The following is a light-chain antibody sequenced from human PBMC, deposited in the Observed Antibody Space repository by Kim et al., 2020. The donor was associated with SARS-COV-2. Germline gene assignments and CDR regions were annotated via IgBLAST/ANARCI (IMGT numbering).Light chain of an antibody. CDR2: GEF. CDR3: QQYGSSPLT. J-gene: IGKJ4*01. V-gene: IGKV3-20*01. Sequence: PGERATLSCRASRTISRSNLAWYQQKVGQAPRLLIYGEFSRATGIPDRFSGSGSGTDFTLTISRLEPEDFAVYYCQQYGSSPLTFGGGTKV. CDR1: RTISRSN.